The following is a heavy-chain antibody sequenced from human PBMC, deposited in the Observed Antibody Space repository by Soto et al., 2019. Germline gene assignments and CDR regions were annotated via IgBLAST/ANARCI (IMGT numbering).Heavy chain of an antibody. CDR3: ARDLDISGSYYTDY. J-gene: IGHJ4*02. CDR1: GYPFTSAG. V-gene: IGHV1-18*01. CDR2: ISVYNGYT. D-gene: IGHD3-10*01. Sequence: QVQLVQSGAEVKKAGASVKVSCKASGYPFTSAGISWVRQTPGQEPEWMGWISVYNGYTKYAQKFQGRVTMTTDTSTSTAYMELRSLTSDDTAVYYCARDLDISGSYYTDYWGPGTLVTVSA.